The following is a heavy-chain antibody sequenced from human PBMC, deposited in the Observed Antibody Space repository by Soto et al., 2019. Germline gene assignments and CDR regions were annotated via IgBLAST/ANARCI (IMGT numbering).Heavy chain of an antibody. Sequence: ASVKVSCKPSGYTFTGVYIHWVRQAPGQGLEWMGWINPNSGGTSYAQKFQGRVTMTRDTSISTAYLDLSRLRYDDTAVYYCARDPFEYYDSSGYYDYWGQGTLVTVS. CDR3: ARDPFEYYDSSGYYDY. J-gene: IGHJ4*02. CDR2: INPNSGGT. CDR1: GYTFTGVY. V-gene: IGHV1-2*02. D-gene: IGHD3-22*01.